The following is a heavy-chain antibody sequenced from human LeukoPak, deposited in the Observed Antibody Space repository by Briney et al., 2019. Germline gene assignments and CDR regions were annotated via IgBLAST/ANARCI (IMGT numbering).Heavy chain of an antibody. CDR3: ARKLYSDNSHDAFDI. Sequence: PGGSLRLSCAASGFTFSSYTMNWVRQAPGKGLEWVPCISSSSTNIYYADSVKGRFTISRDNAKNSLYLQMNSLRAEDTAVYYCARKLYSDNSHDAFDIWGQGTMVIVSS. D-gene: IGHD1-26*01. CDR1: GFTFSSYT. V-gene: IGHV3-21*01. CDR2: ISSSSTNI. J-gene: IGHJ3*02.